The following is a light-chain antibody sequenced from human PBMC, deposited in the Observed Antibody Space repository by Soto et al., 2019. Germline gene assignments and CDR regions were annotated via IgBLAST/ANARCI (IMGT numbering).Light chain of an antibody. CDR1: QSVSSN. J-gene: IGKJ1*01. V-gene: IGKV3-15*01. CDR2: GAS. CDR3: QEYSSWWT. Sequence: EIVMTQSPATLSVSPGERATLSCRASQSVSSNLAWYQQKPGQPPRLLIYGASTRATGIPARFSGSGSGTEFTLTISTLQSEDFVVYYCQEYSSWWTFGQGTKVEIK.